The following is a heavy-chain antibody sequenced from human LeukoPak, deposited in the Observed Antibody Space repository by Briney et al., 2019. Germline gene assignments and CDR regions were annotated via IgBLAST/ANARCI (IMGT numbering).Heavy chain of an antibody. CDR2: INPNSGGT. D-gene: IGHD3-3*01. J-gene: IGHJ4*02. CDR1: GYTFTGYY. Sequence: ASVKVSCKASGYTFTGYYMHWVRQAPGQGLEWMGWINPNSGGTNYAQKFQGRVTMTRDTSISTAYMELSRLRPDDTAVYYCARVKAYYDFWSGWNYWGQGTLVTVSS. CDR3: ARVKAYYDFWSGWNY. V-gene: IGHV1-2*02.